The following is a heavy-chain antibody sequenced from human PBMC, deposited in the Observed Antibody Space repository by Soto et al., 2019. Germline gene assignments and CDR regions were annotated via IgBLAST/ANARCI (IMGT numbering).Heavy chain of an antibody. J-gene: IGHJ5*01. CDR3: VQGLTVAPGLDS. D-gene: IGHD6-19*01. V-gene: IGHV3-7*01. CDR2: IRSKDGSQR. CDR1: GFTFGDYA. Sequence: GGSLRLSCTASGFTFGDYAMSWFRQAPGKGLEWVGFIRSKDGSQRSYVDSVRGRFTVSRDNGKDSLYLQTDNLRAEDTAIYYCVQGLTVAPGLDSWDQGALVTVSS.